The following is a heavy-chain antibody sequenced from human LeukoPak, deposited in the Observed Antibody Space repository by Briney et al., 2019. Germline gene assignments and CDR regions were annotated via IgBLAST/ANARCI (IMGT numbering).Heavy chain of an antibody. CDR1: GFTFSDYY. D-gene: IGHD2-21*01. CDR3: ARASWAYSPFDH. J-gene: IGHJ4*02. V-gene: IGHV3-11*01. CDR2: ISSSGSTI. Sequence: GGSLRLSRAASGFTFSDYYMSWIRQAPGKGLEWVSYISSSGSTIYYADSVKGRFTISRDNAKNSLYLQMNSLRAEDTAVYYCARASWAYSPFDHWGQGILVTVSS.